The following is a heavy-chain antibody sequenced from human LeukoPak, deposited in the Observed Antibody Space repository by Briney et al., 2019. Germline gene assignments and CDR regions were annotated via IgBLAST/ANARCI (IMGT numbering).Heavy chain of an antibody. CDR3: ARVLHSGWPSPYYYYYGMDV. V-gene: IGHV4-59*01. J-gene: IGHJ6*04. CDR2: NYYSGST. Sequence: SETLSLTCTVSGGSISGYYWSWIRQPPGKGLEWIGYNYYSGSTNYNPSLKSRVTISVDTSKNQFSLKLSSVTAADTAVYYCARVLHSGWPSPYYYYYGMDVWGKGTTVTVSS. D-gene: IGHD6-19*01. CDR1: GGSISGYY.